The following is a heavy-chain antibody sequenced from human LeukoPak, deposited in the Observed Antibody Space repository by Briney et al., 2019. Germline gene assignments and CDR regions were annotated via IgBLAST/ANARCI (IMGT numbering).Heavy chain of an antibody. CDR2: ISYDGSNK. Sequence: GRSLRLSCAASGFTFSSYGMHWVRQAPGKGLEWVAVISYDGSNKYYTDSVKGRFTISRDNAKNSLYLQMNSLRAEDTAVYYCARDVVYSSSWFFDYWGQGTLVTVSS. J-gene: IGHJ4*02. CDR3: ARDVVYSSSWFFDY. CDR1: GFTFSSYG. D-gene: IGHD6-13*01. V-gene: IGHV3-30*03.